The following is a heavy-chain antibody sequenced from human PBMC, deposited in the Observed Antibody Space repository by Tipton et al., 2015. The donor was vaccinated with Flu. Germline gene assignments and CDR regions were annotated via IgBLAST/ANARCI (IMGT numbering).Heavy chain of an antibody. J-gene: IGHJ5*02. CDR1: GFTLSTYW. V-gene: IGHV3-7*01. D-gene: IGHD3-16*01. CDR2: IKQDGNVI. CDR3: VRFAGGS. Sequence: GSLRLSCATSGFTLSTYWMSWVRQAPGKGLEWVANIKQDGNVIYYLDSVKGRFTISRDNAKNSLFLQMHSLRAEDTAIYYCVRFAGGSWGQGTLVTVSS.